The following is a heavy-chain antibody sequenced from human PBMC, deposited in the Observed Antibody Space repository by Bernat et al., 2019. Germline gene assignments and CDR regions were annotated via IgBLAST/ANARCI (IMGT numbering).Heavy chain of an antibody. D-gene: IGHD3-3*01. V-gene: IGHV3-7*01. Sequence: EVQLVESGGGLVQPGGSLRLSCAASGFTFSSYWMNWVRQAPGKGLEWVANIKQDGSEKYYVDSVKGRFTISRDNAKNSLYLQMNSLRAEDTAVYYCARGRHYDFWSGYNFDYWGQGTLVTVSS. CDR3: ARGRHYDFWSGYNFDY. J-gene: IGHJ4*02. CDR2: IKQDGSEK. CDR1: GFTFSSYW.